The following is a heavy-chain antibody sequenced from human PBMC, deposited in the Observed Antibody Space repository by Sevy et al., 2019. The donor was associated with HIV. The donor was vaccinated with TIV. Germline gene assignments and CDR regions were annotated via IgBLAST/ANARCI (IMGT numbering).Heavy chain of an antibody. Sequence: SETLSLTCTVSGGSISSYYWSWIRQPPGKGLEWIGYIYYSGSTNYNPSLKSRVTISVDTSKNQFSLKLGSVTAADAAVYYWARGLADGMDVWGQGTTVTVSS. V-gene: IGHV4-59*12. CDR1: GGSISSYY. J-gene: IGHJ6*02. CDR2: IYYSGST. CDR3: ARGLADGMDV. D-gene: IGHD3-3*02.